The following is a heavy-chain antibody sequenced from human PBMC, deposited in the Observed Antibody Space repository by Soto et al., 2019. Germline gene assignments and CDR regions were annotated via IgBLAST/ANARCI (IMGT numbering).Heavy chain of an antibody. Sequence: QLQLQESGSGLVKPSQTLSLTCAVSGGSISSGGYSWSWIRQPPGKSLERIGYIYHSGSTYYNPSLMSRVSISVYRSKNKFSLKLSSVTAADTAVYYCARVPPFGRWGQGTLVTVSS. V-gene: IGHV4-30-2*01. J-gene: IGHJ4*02. CDR1: GGSISSGGYS. CDR3: ARVPPFGR. D-gene: IGHD3-16*01. CDR2: IYHSGST.